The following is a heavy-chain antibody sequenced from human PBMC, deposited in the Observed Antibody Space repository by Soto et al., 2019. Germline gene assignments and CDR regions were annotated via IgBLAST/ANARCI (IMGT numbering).Heavy chain of an antibody. CDR3: ARDQALLWFGEFADY. V-gene: IGHV3-30*02. CDR1: GFTFSTYG. D-gene: IGHD3-10*01. Sequence: PGGSLRLSCAASGFTFSTYGMHWVRQAPGKGLEWVALVWYAGGNTYYADSLKGRFTISRDNSKNTLYLQMNSLRAEDTAVYYCARDQALLWFGEFADYWGQGTLVTVSS. CDR2: VWYAGGNT. J-gene: IGHJ4*02.